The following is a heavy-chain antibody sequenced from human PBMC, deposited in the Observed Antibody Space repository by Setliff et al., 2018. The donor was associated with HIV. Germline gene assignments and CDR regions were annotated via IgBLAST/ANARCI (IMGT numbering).Heavy chain of an antibody. J-gene: IGHJ6*02. CDR2: IYTTGST. CDR3: ARGKYCTDGVCSKPRSAVMDV. D-gene: IGHD2-8*01. Sequence: KPSETLSLTCTVSGGSIISSSYFWGWIRQPPGKGLEWIGHIYTTGSTNYNPSLKSRVTISLDTSKNQFSLKLSSVTAADTAVYYCARGKYCTDGVCSKPRSAVMDVWGQGTTVTVSS. V-gene: IGHV4-61*05. CDR1: GGSIISSSYF.